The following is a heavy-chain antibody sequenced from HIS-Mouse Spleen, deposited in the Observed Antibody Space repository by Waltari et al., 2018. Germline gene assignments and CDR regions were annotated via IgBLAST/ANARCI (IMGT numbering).Heavy chain of an antibody. J-gene: IGHJ4*02. Sequence: EVQLVESGGGLVQPGGSLRLSCAASGFTFSSYDMHWVRQATGKGREWVSAIGTAGYTYYPGSVKGRFTISRENAKNSLYLQMNSLRAGDTAVYYCARGYSNYVPYFDYWGQGTLVTVSS. CDR3: ARGYSNYVPYFDY. V-gene: IGHV3-13*01. CDR2: IGTAGYT. D-gene: IGHD4-4*01. CDR1: GFTFSSYD.